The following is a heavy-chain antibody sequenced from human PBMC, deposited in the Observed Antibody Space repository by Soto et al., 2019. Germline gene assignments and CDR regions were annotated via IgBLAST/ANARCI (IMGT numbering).Heavy chain of an antibody. CDR3: AREWDILTGHMDV. Sequence: APVKVSCKASGYTFTSYYINWVRQATGQGLEWMGWMNPNSGNTGYAQKFQGRVTMARNTSISTAYMELSSLRSEDTAVYYCAREWDILTGHMDVWGKGTTVTVSS. CDR2: MNPNSGNT. V-gene: IGHV1-8*01. J-gene: IGHJ6*03. CDR1: GYTFTSYY. D-gene: IGHD3-9*01.